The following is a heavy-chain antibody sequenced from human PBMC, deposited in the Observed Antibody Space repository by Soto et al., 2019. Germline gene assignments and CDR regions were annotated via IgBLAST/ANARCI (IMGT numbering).Heavy chain of an antibody. D-gene: IGHD2-15*01. CDR1: GFTVSSNY. J-gene: IGHJ4*02. CDR2: IYSGGRT. Sequence: EVQLVESGGGLVQPGGSLRLSCAASGFTVSSNYMSWVRQAPGKGLEWVSVIYSGGRTYYADSVKGRFTISRDNSKNALYLQMNSLRAEDTAVYYCARGYSGGNFGYWGQGTLVTVSS. V-gene: IGHV3-66*01. CDR3: ARGYSGGNFGY.